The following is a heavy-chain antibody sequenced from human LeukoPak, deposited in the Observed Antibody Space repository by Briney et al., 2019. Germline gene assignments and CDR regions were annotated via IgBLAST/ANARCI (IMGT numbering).Heavy chain of an antibody. J-gene: IGHJ6*03. CDR3: ARTGGGESDGDYDSDYYYYYMDV. CDR1: GGTFNSYA. CDR2: FMFQYGTA. D-gene: IGHD4-17*01. Sequence: ASVKVSCKASGGTFNSYAISWVRQAPGQGLEWMGRFMFQYGTANFAQKFRGRVTITTDESTSTAYMELSSLRSEDTAVYYCARTGGGESDGDYDSDYYYYYMDVWGKGTTVTVSS. V-gene: IGHV1-69*05.